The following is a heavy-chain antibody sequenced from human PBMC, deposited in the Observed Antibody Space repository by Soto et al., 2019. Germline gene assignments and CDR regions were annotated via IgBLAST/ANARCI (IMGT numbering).Heavy chain of an antibody. CDR1: NGSISSAIYY. J-gene: IGHJ5*02. V-gene: IGHV4-39*01. D-gene: IGHD3-10*01. CDR3: AGRSSLASVQVYFGEISNYNWFDP. Sequence: QLQLQESGPGLVKPSETLSLTCTVSNGSISSAIYYWGWIRQPPGKGLEWIGSIYHSGSTYYNPSLQGRVTISVDTSKNQFSLKLSSVGAADTAVYFCAGRSSLASVQVYFGEISNYNWFDPWGQGTLVTVSS. CDR2: IYHSGST.